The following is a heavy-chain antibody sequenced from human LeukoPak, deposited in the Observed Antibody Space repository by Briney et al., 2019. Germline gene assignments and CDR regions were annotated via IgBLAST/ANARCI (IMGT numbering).Heavy chain of an antibody. CDR2: IFQGGGEI. CDR3: ATYRQVLLPFES. J-gene: IGHJ4*02. CDR1: GFTFSSYA. V-gene: IGHV3-23*01. D-gene: IGHD5-18*01. Sequence: PGGSLRLSCAASGFTFSSYAMIWVRQSPGKKGLEWVSSIFQGGGEIHYADSVRGRFTISRDNSKSTLFLQMNRLRAEDTAIYYCATYRQVLLPFESWGQGTLVTVSS.